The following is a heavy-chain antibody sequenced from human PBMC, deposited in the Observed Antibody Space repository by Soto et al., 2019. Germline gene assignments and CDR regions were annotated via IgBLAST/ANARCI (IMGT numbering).Heavy chain of an antibody. D-gene: IGHD3-22*01. CDR3: AKVVGASSSSFYFGSFDC. CDR1: GFTFSNYA. V-gene: IGHV3-23*01. CDR2: ISGSDGYT. Sequence: GSLRLSCAASGFTFSNYAMNWVRQAPGKGLEWVSAISGSDGYTYYADSVKGRFTISRDNSKNTLYLQMNSLRAEDTALYYCAKVVGASSSSFYFGSFDCWGQRTLVSVSS. J-gene: IGHJ4*01.